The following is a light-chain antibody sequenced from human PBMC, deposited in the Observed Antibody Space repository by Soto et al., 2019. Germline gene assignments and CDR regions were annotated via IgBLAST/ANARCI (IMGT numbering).Light chain of an antibody. V-gene: IGKV3-20*01. CDR3: QQYGSAPPIT. CDR1: QRVNGNY. J-gene: IGKJ5*01. CDR2: GES. Sequence: EIVLTQSPGTLSLSPGERATLSCRASQRVNGNYLAWYQQKPGQAPRLLIYGESSRPTGIPDRFSGSGSGTDFTLTISRLQPEDFAVYYCQQYGSAPPITFGQGTRLEN.